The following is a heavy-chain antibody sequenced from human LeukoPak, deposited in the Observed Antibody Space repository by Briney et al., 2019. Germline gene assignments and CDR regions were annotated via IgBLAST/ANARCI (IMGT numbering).Heavy chain of an antibody. D-gene: IGHD3-10*01. CDR3: AKVYGSGSYGVYYFDY. CDR1: GFTFSSYS. V-gene: IGHV3-23*01. Sequence: PGGSLRLSCAASGFTFSSYSMSWVRQAPGKGLEWVSAISGSGGSTYYADSVKGRFTISRDNSKNTLYLQMNSLRAEDTAVYYCAKVYGSGSYGVYYFDYWGQGTLVTVSS. CDR2: ISGSGGST. J-gene: IGHJ4*02.